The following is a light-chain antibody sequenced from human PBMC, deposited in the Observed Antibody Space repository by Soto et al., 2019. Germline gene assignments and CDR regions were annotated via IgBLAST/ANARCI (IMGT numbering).Light chain of an antibody. V-gene: IGLV6-57*01. CDR3: QSYDSGTPVV. Sequence: NFMLTQPHSVSASPGKTVTISCTRSSGSIASNYVQWYQQRPGSSPTVVIYEDDQRPSGVPDRFSGSIDSSSNSASLIISGLKTEDEADYYCQSYDSGTPVVFGGGTQLTVL. CDR1: SGSIASNY. CDR2: EDD. J-gene: IGLJ7*01.